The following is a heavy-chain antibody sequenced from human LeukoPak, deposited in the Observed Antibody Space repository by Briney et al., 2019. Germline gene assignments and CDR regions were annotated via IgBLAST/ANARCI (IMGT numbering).Heavy chain of an antibody. CDR1: GYTFIIHG. D-gene: IGHD3-3*01. V-gene: IGHV1-18*01. J-gene: IGHJ6*03. CDR3: ARDLAVLGVVFASYMDV. CDR2: ISTYSGNT. Sequence: ASVKVSCKASGYTFIIHGITWVRQAPGQGLEWMGWISTYSGNTHYAQKFQGRVTLTKDTSTTTAYLELRSLRSDDTAVYYCARDLAVLGVVFASYMDVWGQGTPVTVSS.